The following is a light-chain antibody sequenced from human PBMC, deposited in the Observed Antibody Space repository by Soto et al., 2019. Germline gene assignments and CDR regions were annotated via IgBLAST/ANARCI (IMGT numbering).Light chain of an antibody. CDR3: ATWDDSLNVWV. CDR2: SNN. V-gene: IGLV1-44*01. J-gene: IGLJ3*02. CDR1: NSNIGSNT. Sequence: QSVLTQPPSASGTPGQRVTISCSGSNSNIGSNTVNWYQQLPGTAPKLLIYSNNQRPSGVPDRFSGPKSGTSASLAISGLQSEDEADYYCATWDDSLNVWVFGGGTKLTVL.